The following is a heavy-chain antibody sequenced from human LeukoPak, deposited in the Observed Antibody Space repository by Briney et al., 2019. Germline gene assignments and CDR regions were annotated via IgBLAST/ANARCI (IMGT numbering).Heavy chain of an antibody. Sequence: GGSLRLSCAASGFRFNTYWMSWVRQAPGKGLEWVANIKQDGNEKYYADSVKGRFTISRDNAKNSLYLQMNSLRAEDTAVYYCARDPLRRFDYWGQGTLVTVSS. CDR3: ARDPLRRFDY. V-gene: IGHV3-7*01. J-gene: IGHJ4*02. CDR1: GFRFNTYW. CDR2: IKQDGNEK.